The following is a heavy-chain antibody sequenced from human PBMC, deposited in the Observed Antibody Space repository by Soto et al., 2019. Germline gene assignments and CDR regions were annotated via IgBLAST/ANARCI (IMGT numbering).Heavy chain of an antibody. V-gene: IGHV4-61*01. CDR3: ARVNSGRNWFDP. CDR2: IYFSGST. CDR1: GDSASSASFY. J-gene: IGHJ5*02. Sequence: LSRTCTVSGDSASSASFYWIWIRQAPGKGLEWIGCIYFSGSTNYNPSLKSRVTMSLHTSKNQFSLNLSSVPPAATAVYYCARVNSGRNWFDPWGQGTLVTVSS. D-gene: IGHD6-19*01.